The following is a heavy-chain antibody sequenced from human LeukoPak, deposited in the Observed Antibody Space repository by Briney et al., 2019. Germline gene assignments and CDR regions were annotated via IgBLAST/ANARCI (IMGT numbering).Heavy chain of an antibody. CDR1: GDSFSSNSAT. CDR2: TYCGCKWYN. Sequence: SQTLPLTCAVSGDSFSSNSATWYWLRHSPSRGLEWLGSTYCGCKWYNDHAVSVKSRITINPDISKNQFSLKLHSVTPEDTAVYYCARDFADLSPDDAFDIWGQGAMVTVSS. D-gene: IGHD3-3*01. CDR3: ARDFADLSPDDAFDI. V-gene: IGHV6-1*01. J-gene: IGHJ3*02.